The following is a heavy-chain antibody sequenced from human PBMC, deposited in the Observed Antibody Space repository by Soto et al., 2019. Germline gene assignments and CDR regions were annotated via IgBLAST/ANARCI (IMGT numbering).Heavy chain of an antibody. J-gene: IGHJ6*02. CDR3: ATDDVRGYYYSGMDV. CDR2: ISYDGSNK. Sequence: QVQLVESGGGVVQPGRSLRLSCAASGFTFSSYAMHWVRQAPGKGLEWVAVISYDGSNKYYADSVKGRFTISRDNSKNTLYLQRNNLRAENTAVYYCATDDVRGYYYSGMDVWGQGSTVTVSS. V-gene: IGHV3-30-3*01. CDR1: GFTFSSYA.